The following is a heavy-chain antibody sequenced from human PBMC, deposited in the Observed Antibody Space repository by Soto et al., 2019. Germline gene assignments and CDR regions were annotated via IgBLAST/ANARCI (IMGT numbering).Heavy chain of an antibody. CDR3: ASDYYGSGSFYSGFDY. V-gene: IGHV3-49*02. Sequence: PGGSRRLAGTASGLGFGDWPVSCVGPAPGKGLEWVGFIRSKAYGETREYAASVKGRFTISRDDSKSIAYLQMNSLKTEDTAMYYCASDYYGSGSFYSGFDYWGQGS. CDR2: IRSKAYGETR. CDR1: GLGFGDWP. D-gene: IGHD3-10*01. J-gene: IGHJ4*02.